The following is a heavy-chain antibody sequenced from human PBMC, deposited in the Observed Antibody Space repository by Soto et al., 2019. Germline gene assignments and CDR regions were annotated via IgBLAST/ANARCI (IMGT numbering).Heavy chain of an antibody. CDR3: ARGGYCSGGSCYNYYYYMDV. D-gene: IGHD2-15*01. CDR2: INPSGGST. Sequence: ASVKVSCKASGYTFTSYYMHWVRQAPGQGLEWMGIINPSGGSTSYAQKFQGRVTMTRDTSTSTVYMELSSLRSEDTAVYYCARGGYCSGGSCYNYYYYMDVWGKGXTVTVSS. J-gene: IGHJ6*03. CDR1: GYTFTSYY. V-gene: IGHV1-46*03.